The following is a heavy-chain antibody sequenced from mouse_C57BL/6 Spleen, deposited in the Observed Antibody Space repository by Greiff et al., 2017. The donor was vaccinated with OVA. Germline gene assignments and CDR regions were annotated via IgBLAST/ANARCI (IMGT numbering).Heavy chain of an antibody. Sequence: EVQRVESGEGLVKPGGSLKLSCAASGFTFSSYAMSWVRQTPEKRLEWVAYISSGGDYIYYADTVKGRFTISRDNARNTLYLQMRSLKSEDTAMYYCTIVDGSSYDWYFDVWGTGTTVTVSS. CDR3: TIVDGSSYDWYFDV. CDR2: ISSGGDYI. CDR1: GFTFSSYA. J-gene: IGHJ1*03. V-gene: IGHV5-9-1*02. D-gene: IGHD1-1*01.